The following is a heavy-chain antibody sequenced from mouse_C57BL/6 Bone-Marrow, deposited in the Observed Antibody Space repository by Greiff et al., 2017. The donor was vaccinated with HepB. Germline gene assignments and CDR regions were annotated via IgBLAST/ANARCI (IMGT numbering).Heavy chain of an antibody. CDR2: IRNKANGYTT. J-gene: IGHJ3*01. V-gene: IGHV7-3*01. Sequence: EVKVVESGGGLVQPGGSLSLSCAASGFTFTDYYMSWVRQPPGKALEWLGFIRNKANGYTTEYSASVKGRFTISRDNSQSILYLQMNALRAEDSATYYCARDAYDYDGFAYWGQGTLVTVSA. CDR1: GFTFTDYY. CDR3: ARDAYDYDGFAY. D-gene: IGHD2-4*01.